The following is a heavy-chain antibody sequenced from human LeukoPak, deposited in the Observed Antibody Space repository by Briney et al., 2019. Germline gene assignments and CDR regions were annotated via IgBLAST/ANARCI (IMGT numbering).Heavy chain of an antibody. J-gene: IGHJ4*02. V-gene: IGHV3-23*01. CDR1: GFTFSDSA. D-gene: IGHD6-19*01. Sequence: GGSLRLSCAASGFTFSDSAMTWVRQVPGKGLEWVSLISSSGGNTYYADSVKGRFTISRDNSKNTLYLQMNSLRAEDTAVYYCARDSSGWSFDFWGQGTLVTVSS. CDR3: ARDSSGWSFDF. CDR2: ISSSGGNT.